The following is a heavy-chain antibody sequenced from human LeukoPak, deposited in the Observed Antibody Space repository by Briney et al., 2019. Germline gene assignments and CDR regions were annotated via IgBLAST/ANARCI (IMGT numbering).Heavy chain of an antibody. CDR2: IRSKTDGGTT. V-gene: IGHV3-15*01. D-gene: IGHD1-26*01. Sequence: NPGGSLRLSCAASGFTFSDSAMHWVRQASGKGLEWVGRIRSKTDGGTTDYAAPVKGRSTISRDDSKNTLYLQMNSLKTEDTAVYYCTTSSRRATDYWGQGTLVTVSS. CDR1: GFTFSDSA. CDR3: TTSSRRATDY. J-gene: IGHJ4*02.